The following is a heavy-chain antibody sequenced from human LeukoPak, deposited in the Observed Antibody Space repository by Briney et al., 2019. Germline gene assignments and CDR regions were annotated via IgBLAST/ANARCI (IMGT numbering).Heavy chain of an antibody. J-gene: IGHJ4*02. CDR3: ARHKSWSSSSPVDY. CDR2: IYYSGST. V-gene: IGHV4-59*08. Sequence: PSETLSVTCAVYGGSFSDYNWTWIRQPPGKGLEWIGYIYYSGSTNYNPSLKSRVTISVDTSKNQFSLKLSSVTAADTAVYYCARHKSWSSSSPVDYWGQGTLVTVSS. CDR1: GGSFSDYN. D-gene: IGHD6-6*01.